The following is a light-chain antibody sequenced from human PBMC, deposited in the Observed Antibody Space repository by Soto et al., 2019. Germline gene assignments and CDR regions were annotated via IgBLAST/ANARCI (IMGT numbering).Light chain of an antibody. J-gene: IGKJ5*01. CDR1: QSVGSN. V-gene: IGKV3-15*01. CDR3: QHRRG. CDR2: GAS. Sequence: EIVMTQSPATLSVSPGERATLSCRASQSVGSNLAWYQQKPGQAPRLLIDGASTRATGIPARFSGSGSGTEFTLTISSLQPEDFALYYCQHRRGFGQGTRLEIK.